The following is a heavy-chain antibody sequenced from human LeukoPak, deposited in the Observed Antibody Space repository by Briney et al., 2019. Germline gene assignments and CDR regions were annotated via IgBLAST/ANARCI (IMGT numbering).Heavy chain of an antibody. V-gene: IGHV1-2*02. J-gene: IGHJ4*02. CDR1: GYTFTGYY. CDR2: IDPNSGDT. CDR3: ARLVTY. D-gene: IGHD2-21*02. Sequence: ASVKVSCKASGYTFTGYYIYLVRQAPGQGLEWMGWIDPNSGDTYSAQKFQGRVTMTRDTSITTAYMELSRLRSDDTAVYYCARLVTYWGPGTLVTVSS.